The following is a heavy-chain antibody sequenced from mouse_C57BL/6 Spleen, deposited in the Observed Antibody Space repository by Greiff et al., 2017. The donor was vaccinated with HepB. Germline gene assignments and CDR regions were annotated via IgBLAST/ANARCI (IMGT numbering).Heavy chain of an antibody. CDR3: ARAGTTVVARYFDV. CDR1: GFTFSSYA. Sequence: EVNLVESGGGLVKPGGSLKLSCAASGFTFSSYAMSWVRQTPEKRLEWVATISDGGSYTYYPDNVKGRFTISRDNAKNNLYLQMSHLKSEDTAMYYCARAGTTVVARYFDVWGTGTTVTVSS. CDR2: ISDGGSYT. V-gene: IGHV5-4*03. D-gene: IGHD1-1*01. J-gene: IGHJ1*03.